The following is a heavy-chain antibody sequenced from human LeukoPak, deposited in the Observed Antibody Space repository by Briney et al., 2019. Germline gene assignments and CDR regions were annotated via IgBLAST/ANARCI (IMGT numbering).Heavy chain of an antibody. Sequence: SETLSLTCTVPGYSISSGYYWGWIRQPPGKGLEWIGSIYHSGSTYYNPSLKSRVTISEDTSKNQFSLKLTSVTAADTAVYYCARALADSSGYYSHFDYWGQGTLVTVSS. D-gene: IGHD3-22*01. CDR2: IYHSGST. V-gene: IGHV4-38-2*02. CDR3: ARALADSSGYYSHFDY. J-gene: IGHJ4*02. CDR1: GYSISSGYY.